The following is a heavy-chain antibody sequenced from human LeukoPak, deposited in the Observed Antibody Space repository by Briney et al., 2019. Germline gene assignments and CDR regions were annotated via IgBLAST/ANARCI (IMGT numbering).Heavy chain of an antibody. D-gene: IGHD1-26*01. CDR1: GFTFSSYW. J-gene: IGHJ4*02. V-gene: IGHV3-7*01. CDR3: AKDLTLVGARSPGFDY. Sequence: GGSLRLSCAAYGFTFSSYWMSWVRQAPGKGLEWVANIKQDGSEKYYVDSVKGRFTISRDNAKNSLYLQMNSLRAEDTAVYYCAKDLTLVGARSPGFDYWGQGTLVTVSS. CDR2: IKQDGSEK.